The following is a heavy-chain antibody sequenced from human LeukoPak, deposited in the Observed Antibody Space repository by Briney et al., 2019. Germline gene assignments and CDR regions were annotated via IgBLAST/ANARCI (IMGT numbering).Heavy chain of an antibody. CDR1: GGSISGYY. Sequence: SETLSLTCTVSGGSISGYYWSWIRQPPGKGLEFIGYIYTSGSTNYNPSLKSRVAVSVDTSKNQFSLKLSSVTAADTAVYYCARGRIAAAGGPSSWFDPWGQGTLVTVSS. D-gene: IGHD6-13*01. J-gene: IGHJ5*02. CDR3: ARGRIAAAGGPSSWFDP. V-gene: IGHV4-4*09. CDR2: IYTSGST.